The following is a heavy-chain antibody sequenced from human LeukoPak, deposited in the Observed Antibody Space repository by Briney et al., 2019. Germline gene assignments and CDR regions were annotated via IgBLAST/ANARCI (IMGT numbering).Heavy chain of an antibody. Sequence: SETLSLTCSDSGGSIRSDYWSWIRQPPGKGLEWIGYVHHTGTTNYNPSLKSRVTMSVDTSKNGFSLRLTSVNAADTGVYYCATAGDYNDLPHWGRGTPVTVSS. CDR2: VHHTGTT. CDR1: GGSIRSDY. J-gene: IGHJ4*02. D-gene: IGHD4-11*01. CDR3: ATAGDYNDLPH. V-gene: IGHV4-59*01.